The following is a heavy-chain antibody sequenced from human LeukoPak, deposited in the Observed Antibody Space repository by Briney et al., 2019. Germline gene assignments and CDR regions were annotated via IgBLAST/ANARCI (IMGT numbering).Heavy chain of an antibody. J-gene: IGHJ5*02. D-gene: IGHD4-17*01. CDR3: ARDPGDYGDSSGP. CDR1: GGSISSGDYY. CDR2: IYYSGST. V-gene: IGHV4-30-4*01. Sequence: SETLSLTCTVSGGSISSGDYYWSWIRQPPGKGLEWIGYIYYSGSTYYNPSLKSRVTISVDTSKNQFSLKLSSVTAADTAVYYCARDPGDYGDSSGPWGQGTLVTVSS.